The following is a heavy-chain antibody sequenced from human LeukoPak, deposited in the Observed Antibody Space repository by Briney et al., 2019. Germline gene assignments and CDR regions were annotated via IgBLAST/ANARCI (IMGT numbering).Heavy chain of an antibody. V-gene: IGHV3-30*18. CDR3: AKDLYEDPYHYGSGSYPDY. Sequence: PGGSLRLSCAASGFTFSSYGMHWVRQAPGKGLEWVAVISYDGSNKYYADSVKGRFTISRDNSKNTLYLQMNSLRAEDTAVYYCAKDLYEDPYHYGSGSYPDYWGQGTLVTVSS. D-gene: IGHD3-10*01. CDR2: ISYDGSNK. J-gene: IGHJ4*02. CDR1: GFTFSSYG.